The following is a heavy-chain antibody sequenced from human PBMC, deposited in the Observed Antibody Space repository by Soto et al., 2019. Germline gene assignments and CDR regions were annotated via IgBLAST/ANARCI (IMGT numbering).Heavy chain of an antibody. J-gene: IGHJ6*02. CDR2: IRSKANSYAT. Sequence: GGSLRLSCAASGFTFSGSAMHWVRQASGKGLEWVGRIRSKANSYATAYAASVKGRFTISRDDSKNTAYLQMNSLKTEDTAVYYCTRHSSSSLFYYYYGMDVWGQGTTVTVSS. CDR1: GFTFSGSA. CDR3: TRHSSSSLFYYYYGMDV. V-gene: IGHV3-73*01. D-gene: IGHD6-6*01.